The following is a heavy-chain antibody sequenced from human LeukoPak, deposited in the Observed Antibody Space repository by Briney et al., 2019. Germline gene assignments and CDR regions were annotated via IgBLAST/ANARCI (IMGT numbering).Heavy chain of an antibody. CDR1: GGSISSSSYY. CDR3: ARVVRGVISSGIDY. J-gene: IGHJ4*02. CDR2: IYYSGST. V-gene: IGHV4-39*07. Sequence: PSETLSLICTVSGGSISSSSYYWGWIRQPPGKGLEWIGSIYYSGSTYYNPSLKSRVTISVDTSKNQFSLKLSSVTAADTAVYYCARVVRGVISSGIDYWGQGTLVTVSS. D-gene: IGHD3-10*01.